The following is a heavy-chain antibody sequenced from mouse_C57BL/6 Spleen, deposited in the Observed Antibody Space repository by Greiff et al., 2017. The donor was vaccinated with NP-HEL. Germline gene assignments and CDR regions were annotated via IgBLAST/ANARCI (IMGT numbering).Heavy chain of an antibody. CDR1: GYAFTNYL. J-gene: IGHJ2*01. D-gene: IGHD4-1*01. V-gene: IGHV1-54*01. Sequence: QVQLQQPGAELVRPGTSVKVSCKASGYAFTNYLIEWVKQRPGQGLEWIGVINPGSGGTNYNEKFKGKATLTADKSSSTAYMQLSSLTSEDSTVYFCARLTGGDYWGQGTTLTVSS. CDR2: INPGSGGT. CDR3: ARLTGGDY.